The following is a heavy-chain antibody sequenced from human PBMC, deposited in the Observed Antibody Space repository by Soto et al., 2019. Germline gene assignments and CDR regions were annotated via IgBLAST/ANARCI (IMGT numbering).Heavy chain of an antibody. CDR1: GYNFVSYG. CDR3: ASGPYRPLIPLYLQY. CDR2: ITAYKGNG. V-gene: IGHV1-18*01. D-gene: IGHD1-1*01. Sequence: ASVKVSCKSSGYNFVSYGVSWVRQAPGQGLEWLGWITAYKGNGYNGGKFQGRVTMTTDASTNTAYMTLRRLRSDDTAIYYCASGPYRPLIPLYLQYWGQGTLVTVSS. J-gene: IGHJ4*02.